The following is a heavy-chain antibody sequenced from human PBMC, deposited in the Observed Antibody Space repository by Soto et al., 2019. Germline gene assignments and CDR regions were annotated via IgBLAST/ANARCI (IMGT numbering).Heavy chain of an antibody. Sequence: QVQLVESGGGVVQPGRSLRLSCAASGFTFSSYAMHWVRQAPGKGLEWVAVISYDGSNKYYADSVKGRFTISRDNSKNTLYLQMNSLRAEDMAVYYCARGYYYYGMDVWGQGTTVTVSS. V-gene: IGHV3-30-3*01. CDR3: ARGYYYYGMDV. J-gene: IGHJ6*02. CDR2: ISYDGSNK. CDR1: GFTFSSYA.